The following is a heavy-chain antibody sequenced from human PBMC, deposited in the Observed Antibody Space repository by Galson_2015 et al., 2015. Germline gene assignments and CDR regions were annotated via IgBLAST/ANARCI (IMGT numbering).Heavy chain of an antibody. J-gene: IGHJ5*02. CDR2: ISDSSGSI. CDR3: ARDHPRLDL. Sequence: SLRLSCAASGFTLSNYNMNWVRQAPGKGLEWVSYISDSSGSIHYTDSVKGRFTVSRDNAKNSLYLQMNSLRDEDTAVYYCARDHPRLDLWGQGILVTVSS. CDR1: GFTLSNYN. V-gene: IGHV3-48*02.